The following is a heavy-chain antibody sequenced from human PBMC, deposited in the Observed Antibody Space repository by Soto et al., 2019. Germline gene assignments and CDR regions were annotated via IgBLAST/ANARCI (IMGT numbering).Heavy chain of an antibody. Sequence: PSETLSLTCTVSGGSISSYYWSWIRQPPGKGLEWIGYIYYSGSTNYNPSLKSRVTISVDTSKNQFSLKLSSVTAADTAVYYCAREYSSDYDAFDIWGQGTMVTVSS. D-gene: IGHD6-25*01. CDR1: GGSISSYY. CDR3: AREYSSDYDAFDI. CDR2: IYYSGST. J-gene: IGHJ3*02. V-gene: IGHV4-59*12.